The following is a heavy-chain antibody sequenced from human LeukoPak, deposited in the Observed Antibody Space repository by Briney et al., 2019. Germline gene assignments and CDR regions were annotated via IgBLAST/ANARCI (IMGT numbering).Heavy chain of an antibody. D-gene: IGHD6-19*01. J-gene: IGHJ5*02. CDR1: GFTFSSYS. CDR3: ARDPSSGGWFDP. V-gene: IGHV3-21*01. Sequence: GGSLRLSCAASGFTFSSYSVNWVRQAPGKGLEWVSSISSSSSYIYYADSVKGRFTISRDNAKNSLYLQMNSLRAEDTAVYYCARDPSSGGWFDPWGQGTLVTVSS. CDR2: ISSSSSYI.